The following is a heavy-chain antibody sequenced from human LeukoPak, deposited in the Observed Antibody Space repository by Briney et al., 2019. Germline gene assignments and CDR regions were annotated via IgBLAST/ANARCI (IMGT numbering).Heavy chain of an antibody. CDR2: IGSTTNNYAT. J-gene: IGHJ4*02. V-gene: IGHV3-73*01. D-gene: IGHD3-10*01. Sequence: PGGSLRLSRAASGFTFSGSAMHWVRQASGKGLEWVGRIGSTTNNYATAYAASVKGRFTISRDDSENTAYLQMNSLKTEDTAVYYCTRPTYYFGSGSLLKPADYWGQGTLVTVSS. CDR3: TRPTYYFGSGSLLKPADY. CDR1: GFTFSGSA.